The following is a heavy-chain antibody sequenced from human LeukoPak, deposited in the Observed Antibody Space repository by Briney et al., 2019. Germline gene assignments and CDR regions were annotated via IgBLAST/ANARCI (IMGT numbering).Heavy chain of an antibody. J-gene: IGHJ6*04. CDR1: GGTFSSYA. CDR2: IIPIFGTA. V-gene: IGHV1-69*13. CDR3: ARDGCSGGSCYTLRRDYYYYGMDV. Sequence: ASVKVSCKASGGTFSSYAISWVRQAPGQGLEWMGGIIPIFGTANYAQKFQGRVTITADESTGTAYMELSSLRSEDTAVYYCARDGCSGGSCYTLRRDYYYYGMDVWGKGTTVTVSS. D-gene: IGHD2-15*01.